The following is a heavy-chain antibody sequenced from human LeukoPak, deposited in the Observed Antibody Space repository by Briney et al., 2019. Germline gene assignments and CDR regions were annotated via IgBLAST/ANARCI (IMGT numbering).Heavy chain of an antibody. CDR3: ARDTRYCSGGSCYSGNNFDY. CDR1: GLTFSNSA. Sequence: GGSLRLSCVASGLTFSNSAMTWVRQGPGKGLEWVSSISGETNNTYYSDSVKGRFTVPRDNSKNTVFLQMNSLRAEDTAVYYCARDTRYCSGGSCYSGNNFDYWGQGTLVTVSS. V-gene: IGHV3-23*01. CDR2: ISGETNNT. J-gene: IGHJ4*02. D-gene: IGHD2-15*01.